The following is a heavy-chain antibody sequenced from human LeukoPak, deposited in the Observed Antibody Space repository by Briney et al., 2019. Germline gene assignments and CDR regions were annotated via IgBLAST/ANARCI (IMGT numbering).Heavy chain of an antibody. CDR1: GGSISSYY. Sequence: PSETLSLTCTVSGGSISSYYWSWIRQPPGKGLEWIGYLYYSGSTNYNPSLKSRVTISVDTSKNQFSPKLSSVTAADTAVYYCARAPLDYGVDYWGQGTLVTVSS. CDR3: ARAPLDYGVDY. V-gene: IGHV4-59*01. D-gene: IGHD4-17*01. J-gene: IGHJ4*02. CDR2: LYYSGST.